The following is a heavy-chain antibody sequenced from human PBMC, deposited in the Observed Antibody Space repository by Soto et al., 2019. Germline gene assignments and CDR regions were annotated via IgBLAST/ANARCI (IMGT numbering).Heavy chain of an antibody. Sequence: GESLKISCXASGFTFSNYNMNWVRQAPGKGLEWVSHISGTGVYIHYADAVKGRFTISRDNAKSSVYLQMNSLRAEDTAVYYCAREGALKPFSSWGQGALVTVSS. J-gene: IGHJ5*02. V-gene: IGHV3-21*01. CDR1: GFTFSNYN. CDR2: ISGTGVYI. CDR3: AREGALKPFSS.